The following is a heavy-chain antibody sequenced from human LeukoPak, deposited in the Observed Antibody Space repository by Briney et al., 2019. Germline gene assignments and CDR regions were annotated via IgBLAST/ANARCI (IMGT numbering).Heavy chain of an antibody. Sequence: SETLSLTCAVSGYSISGGYYWGWIRQSPEKGLEWIWSMYHSGSTYYNPSLTGRVTISVDTSKTQFSLKLSSVTAADTAVYYCARVCGGDCLDGFDMWGQGTMVTVSS. D-gene: IGHD2-21*01. V-gene: IGHV4-38-2*01. CDR3: ARVCGGDCLDGFDM. CDR1: GYSISGGYY. CDR2: MYHSGST. J-gene: IGHJ3*02.